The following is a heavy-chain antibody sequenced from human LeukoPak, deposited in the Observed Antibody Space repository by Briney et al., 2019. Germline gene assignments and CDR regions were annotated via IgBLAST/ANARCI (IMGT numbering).Heavy chain of an antibody. V-gene: IGHV3-7*04. CDR1: KFTFSDYY. CDR3: ARGTYYYEF. CDR2: MNQFGTEI. J-gene: IGHJ4*02. D-gene: IGHD3/OR15-3a*01. Sequence: GGSLRLSCAASKFTFSDYYMTWVRQAPGKGPEWVAYMNQFGTEIKYLDSVKGRFTISRDSAKNSLYLWMTSLTADDTAVYYCARGTYYYEFWGQGTLVIVSS.